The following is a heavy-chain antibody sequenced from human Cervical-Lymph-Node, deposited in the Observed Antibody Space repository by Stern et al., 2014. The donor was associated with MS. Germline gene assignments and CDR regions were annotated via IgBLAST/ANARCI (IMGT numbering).Heavy chain of an antibody. V-gene: IGHV1-18*04. CDR1: GYTFTTYG. Sequence: QVQLVQSGGEVKKPGASVKVSCKASGYTFTTYGITWVRQAPGQGLEWMGWISGHNGVTNNAQRFQDRVAMTKDPSTSTAYMEVRSLTSDDTAVYYCARDRSGYGIFDYWGQGTLVTVSS. CDR3: ARDRSGYGIFDY. J-gene: IGHJ4*02. CDR2: ISGHNGVT. D-gene: IGHD5-12*01.